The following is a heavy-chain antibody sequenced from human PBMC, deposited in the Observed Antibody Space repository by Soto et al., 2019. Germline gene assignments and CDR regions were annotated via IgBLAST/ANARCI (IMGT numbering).Heavy chain of an antibody. V-gene: IGHV1-58*01. J-gene: IGHJ5*02. CDR3: AREKVRVRGYNDWFDP. D-gene: IGHD5-12*01. CDR2: IVVGSGNT. Sequence: SVKVSCKASGFTFTSSAVQWVRQARGQRLEWIGWIVVGSGNTNYAQKFQERVTITRDMSTSTAYMELSSLRSEDTAVYYCAREKVRVRGYNDWFDPWGQGTLVTVSS. CDR1: GFTFTSSA.